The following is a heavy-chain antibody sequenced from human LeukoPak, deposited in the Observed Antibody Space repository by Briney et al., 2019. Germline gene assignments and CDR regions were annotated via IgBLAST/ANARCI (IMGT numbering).Heavy chain of an antibody. CDR2: IYHSGTT. CDR1: GGSISSGAYP. D-gene: IGHD3-10*01. J-gene: IGHJ5*02. Sequence: PSQTRSLTCAVSGGSISSGAYPWSWIRHPPRKGLEWIGYIYHSGTTYYNPSLKSRVTISVDRCKNQFCLKLSSVTAADTAVYYCARALTMVRGGDNWFDPWGQGTLVTVSS. CDR3: ARALTMVRGGDNWFDP. V-gene: IGHV4-30-2*01.